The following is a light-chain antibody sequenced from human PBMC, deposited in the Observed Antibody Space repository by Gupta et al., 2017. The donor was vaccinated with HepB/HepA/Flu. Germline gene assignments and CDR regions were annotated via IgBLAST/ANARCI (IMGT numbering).Light chain of an antibody. CDR2: LNRDGSH. V-gene: IGLV4-69*01. CDR1: SGYTNYI. Sequence: QLVLTQSPSASASLGASVTLTCTLSSGYTNYIIAWHQQQPGKGPRFLMRLNRDGSHNKGDGIPDRFSGSTSGAERYLTISSLQPEDEADYYCQTWGPGIRVFGGGTRLTVL. J-gene: IGLJ3*02. CDR3: QTWGPGIRV.